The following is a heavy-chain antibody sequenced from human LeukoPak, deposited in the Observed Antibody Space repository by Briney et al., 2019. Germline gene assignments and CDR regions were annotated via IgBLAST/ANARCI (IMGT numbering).Heavy chain of an antibody. J-gene: IGHJ5*02. CDR1: GYTFTSYA. Sequence: ASVKVSCKTSGYTFTSYAMHWVRQAPGQRLECIGWINAGNGNTKYSQKFQGRVTITRDTSASTAYMELSSLRSEDTAVYYCARGRYDYGDNGGWFDPWGQGTLVTVSS. V-gene: IGHV1-3*01. D-gene: IGHD4-17*01. CDR2: INAGNGNT. CDR3: ARGRYDYGDNGGWFDP.